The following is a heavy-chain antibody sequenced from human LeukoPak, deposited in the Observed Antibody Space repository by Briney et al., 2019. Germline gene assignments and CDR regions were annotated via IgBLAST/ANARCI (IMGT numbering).Heavy chain of an antibody. Sequence: SVKVSCKASGYTFTGYYIHWVRHAPGQGLEWMGFINPNTGGTSDAQKFQARVTMTRDTSISTAYMELSGLRSDDTAVYYCARRYDFWSGYPTAFDYWGQGTLVTVSS. D-gene: IGHD3-3*01. CDR2: INPNTGGT. CDR3: ARRYDFWSGYPTAFDY. J-gene: IGHJ4*02. V-gene: IGHV1-2*02. CDR1: GYTFTGYY.